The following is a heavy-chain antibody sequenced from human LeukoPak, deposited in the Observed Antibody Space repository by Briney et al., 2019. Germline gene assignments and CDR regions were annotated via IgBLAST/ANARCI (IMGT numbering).Heavy chain of an antibody. J-gene: IGHJ4*02. CDR3: ARLRWQLVGPYFDY. CDR1: GDSISTYY. Sequence: SETLSLTCSFSGDSISTYYWSWIRQSPGKGLEWIGHIYSSGNTDYNSSLKSRVTISVDTSRSQFSLRLSSVTATDTAVYYCARLRWQLVGPYFDYWGRGILVTVSS. CDR2: IYSSGNT. D-gene: IGHD6-13*01. V-gene: IGHV4-59*01.